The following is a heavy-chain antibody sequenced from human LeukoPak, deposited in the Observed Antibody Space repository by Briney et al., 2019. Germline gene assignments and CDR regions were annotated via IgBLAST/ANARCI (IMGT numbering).Heavy chain of an antibody. CDR1: GGSIYSGGYY. D-gene: IGHD5-12*01. V-gene: IGHV4-31*03. J-gene: IGHJ4*02. CDR2: IYHSGST. CDR3: ARAHSGYDLDY. Sequence: SETLSLTCTVSGGSIYSGGYYWSWIRQLPGKGLEWIGYIYHSGSTYYNPSLKSRVTISVDTSKSQFSLNLSSVTAADTAVYYCARAHSGYDLDYWGQGTLVAVSS.